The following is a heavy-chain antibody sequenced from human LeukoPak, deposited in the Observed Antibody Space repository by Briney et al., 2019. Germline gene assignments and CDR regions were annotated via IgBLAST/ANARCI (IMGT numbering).Heavy chain of an antibody. D-gene: IGHD3-10*01. V-gene: IGHV5-10-1*01. Sequence: GESLKTSCKGSGYSFTSYWITWVRQMPGKGLEWMGRIDPSDSYTNYSPSFQGHVTISADKSISTAYLQWSSLKASDTAMYYCARVRHFYGSGSHYGMDVWGKGTTVTVSS. CDR1: GYSFTSYW. CDR3: ARVRHFYGSGSHYGMDV. CDR2: IDPSDSYT. J-gene: IGHJ6*04.